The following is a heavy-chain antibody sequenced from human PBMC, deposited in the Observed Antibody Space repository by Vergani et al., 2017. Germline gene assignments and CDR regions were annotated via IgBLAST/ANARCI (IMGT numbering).Heavy chain of an antibody. Sequence: QVQLQESGPGLVKPSQTLSLTCTVSGGSISSGGYYWSWIRQHPGKGLEWIGYIYYSGSTYYNPSLKSRVTISVDTSKNKFSLKLSSVTAADTAVYYCARQFGDYDESADAFDIWGQGTMVTVSS. CDR1: GGSISSGGYY. CDR3: ARQFGDYDESADAFDI. V-gene: IGHV4-31*03. J-gene: IGHJ3*02. CDR2: IYYSGST. D-gene: IGHD4-17*01.